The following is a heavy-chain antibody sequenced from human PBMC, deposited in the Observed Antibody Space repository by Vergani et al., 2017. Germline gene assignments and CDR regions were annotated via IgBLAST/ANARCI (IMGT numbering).Heavy chain of an antibody. V-gene: IGHV3-30*02. D-gene: IGHD3-16*01. CDR2: IQCDGSNQ. J-gene: IGHJ4*02. CDR1: GFTLSNYD. Sequence: QVQLVESGGGVVQRGGSLRLSCATSGFTLSNYDMQWIRQGPGKGLEFVAVIQCDGSNQYYADSVKGRFTLSRDFSKNTLYLQMNSLRTDDTATYYCAKHFRGWGIDYWGQGTQVIVSS. CDR3: AKHFRGWGIDY.